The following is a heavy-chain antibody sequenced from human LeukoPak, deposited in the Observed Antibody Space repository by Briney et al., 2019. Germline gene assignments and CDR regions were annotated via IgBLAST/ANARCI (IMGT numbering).Heavy chain of an antibody. J-gene: IGHJ3*02. CDR2: IYSGGST. CDR3: AREVGGSAFDI. V-gene: IGHV3-53*04. Sequence: GGSLRLSCAASGFIVSSNYMSWVRQAPGKGLEWVSIIYSGGSTYYADSVKGRFTISRHNSKNTLYLQMNSLRAEDTAVYYCAREVGGSAFDIWGHGTMVTVSS. CDR1: GFIVSSNY. D-gene: IGHD3-16*01.